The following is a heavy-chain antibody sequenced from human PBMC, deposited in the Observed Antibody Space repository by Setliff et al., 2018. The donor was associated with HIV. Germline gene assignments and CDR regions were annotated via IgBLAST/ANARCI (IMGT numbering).Heavy chain of an antibody. J-gene: IGHJ5*02. V-gene: IGHV4-4*08. Sequence: SETLSLTCAVSSGSIVSYYWNWIRQPPGRGLEWIGYIHTSGRTKYNPSLKSRLTILVGTSKKQFSLRLTSVTAADTAVYYCSRAAYDAVDWLDPWGQGTLV. CDR1: SGSIVSYY. D-gene: IGHD1-1*01. CDR2: IHTSGRT. CDR3: SRAAYDAVDWLDP.